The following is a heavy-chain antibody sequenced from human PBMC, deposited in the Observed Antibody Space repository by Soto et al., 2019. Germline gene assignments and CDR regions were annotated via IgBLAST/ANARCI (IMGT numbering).Heavy chain of an antibody. J-gene: IGHJ4*02. V-gene: IGHV3-33*01. Sequence: GGSLRLSCAASGFTFSSYGMHWVRQAPGKGLEWVAVIWYDGSNKYYADSVKGRFTISRDNSKNTLYLQMNSLRAEGTAVYYCARDHYGGWYFDYWGQGTLVTVSS. CDR3: ARDHYGGWYFDY. D-gene: IGHD6-19*01. CDR2: IWYDGSNK. CDR1: GFTFSSYG.